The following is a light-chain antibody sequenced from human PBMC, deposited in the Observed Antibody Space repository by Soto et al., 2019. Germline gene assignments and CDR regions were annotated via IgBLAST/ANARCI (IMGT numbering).Light chain of an antibody. Sequence: EIVLTQSPGTLSLSPGERATLSCRASQSVSSSYLAWYQQKPGQAPRLLIYGASSRATGIPDRFSVSASGTDFTLTISRLEPEDFAVCYCQHYGTSALFGRGTKVDIK. CDR2: GAS. V-gene: IGKV3-20*01. J-gene: IGKJ3*01. CDR1: QSVSSSY. CDR3: QHYGTSAL.